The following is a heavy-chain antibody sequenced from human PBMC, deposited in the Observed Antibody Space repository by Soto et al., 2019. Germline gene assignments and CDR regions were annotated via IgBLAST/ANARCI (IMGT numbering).Heavy chain of an antibody. CDR2: ISPYNGNT. Sequence: GASVKVSCKGTGYTFSSYGITWVRQAPGQGLEWMGWISPYNGNTNYAQKLQGRVTMTTDTSTSTAYMELRSLRSDDTAVYYCARGTVGATYYCGQGTQVTVSS. CDR1: GYTFSSYG. D-gene: IGHD1-26*01. J-gene: IGHJ4*02. V-gene: IGHV1-18*04. CDR3: ARGTVGATYY.